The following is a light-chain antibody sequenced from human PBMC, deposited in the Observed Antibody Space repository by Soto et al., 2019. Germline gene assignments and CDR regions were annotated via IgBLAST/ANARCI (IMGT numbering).Light chain of an antibody. CDR3: QQYNSYSRT. V-gene: IGKV1-5*03. J-gene: IGKJ1*01. CDR1: QSISSW. CDR2: KAS. Sequence: DIQMTQSPSILSASVGDRVTITCRASQSISSWLAWYQQKPGKAPKLLIYKASSLESGVPSRFSGSGSGTEFTLTISSLQPDDSATYYCQQYNSYSRTFGQGTKVDIK.